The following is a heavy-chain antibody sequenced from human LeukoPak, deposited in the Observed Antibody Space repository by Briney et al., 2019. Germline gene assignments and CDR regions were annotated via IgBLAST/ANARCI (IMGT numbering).Heavy chain of an antibody. CDR2: ISSSGSTI. J-gene: IGHJ4*02. Sequence: PGGSLRLSCAASGFTFSDYYMSWIRQAPGKGLEWVSYISSSGSTIYYADSVKGRFTISRDNAKNSLYLQMNSLRSDDTAVYYCARTSHYVDIAATIPYGIYYFDYWGQGTLVTVSS. V-gene: IGHV3-11*01. D-gene: IGHD5-12*01. CDR1: GFTFSDYY. CDR3: ARTSHYVDIAATIPYGIYYFDY.